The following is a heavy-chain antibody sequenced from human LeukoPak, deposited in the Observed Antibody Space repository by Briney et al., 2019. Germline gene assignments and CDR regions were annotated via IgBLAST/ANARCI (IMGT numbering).Heavy chain of an antibody. CDR3: GRVGVGAVAGNYLDY. V-gene: IGHV3-53*04. CDR1: GFTVSTNY. CDR2: IYRDGST. D-gene: IGHD6-19*01. J-gene: IGHJ4*02. Sequence: PGGSLRLSCAASGFTVSTNYMSWLRQAPGKGLDWVSIIYRDGSTFYADSVKGRFTISRHNSENTLYLQMNSLRPEDTAVYYCGRVGVGAVAGNYLDYWGQGTLVTVSS.